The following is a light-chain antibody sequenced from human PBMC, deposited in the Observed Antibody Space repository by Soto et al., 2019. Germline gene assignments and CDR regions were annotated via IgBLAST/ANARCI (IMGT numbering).Light chain of an antibody. CDR2: DDN. V-gene: IGLV1-51*01. J-gene: IGLJ1*01. Sequence: QSVLTQPPSVSAAPGQKVTISCCGSSSNIGGNSVSWYQQLPGTAPKLLIYDDNKRPSGIPDRFSGSKSGTSATLGITGFQTGDEADYYCGSWDSSLSADVFGTGTKVTVL. CDR1: SSNIGGNS. CDR3: GSWDSSLSADV.